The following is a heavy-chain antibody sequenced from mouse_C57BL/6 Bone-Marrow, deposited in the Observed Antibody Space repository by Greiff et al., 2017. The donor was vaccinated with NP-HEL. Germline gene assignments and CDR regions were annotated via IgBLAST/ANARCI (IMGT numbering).Heavy chain of an antibody. V-gene: IGHV1-19*01. J-gene: IGHJ3*01. CDR2: INPYNGGT. D-gene: IGHD4-1*01. Sequence: SGPVLVKPGASVKMSCKASGYTFTDYYMNWVKQSHGKSLEWIGVINPYNGGTSYNQKFKGKATLTVDKSSSTAYMELNSLTSEDSAVYYCANLGPAWFAYWGQGTLVTVSA. CDR3: ANLGPAWFAY. CDR1: GYTFTDYY.